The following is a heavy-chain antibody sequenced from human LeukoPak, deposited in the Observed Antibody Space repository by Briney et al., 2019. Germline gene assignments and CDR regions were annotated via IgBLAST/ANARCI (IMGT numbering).Heavy chain of an antibody. V-gene: IGHV3-23*01. Sequence: GGSLRLSCAASGFTFSNYAMSWVRQAPGKGLEWVSGISGSGGSTYYADSVKGRFTISRDNSKSTLSLQMNSLRAEDRAVYYCAKDLRYSSSSGCLDYWGQGTLVTVSS. CDR1: GFTFSNYA. D-gene: IGHD6-6*01. J-gene: IGHJ4*02. CDR3: AKDLRYSSSSGCLDY. CDR2: ISGSGGST.